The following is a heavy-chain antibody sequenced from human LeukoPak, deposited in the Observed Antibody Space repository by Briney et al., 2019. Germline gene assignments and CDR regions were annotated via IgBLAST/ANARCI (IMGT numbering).Heavy chain of an antibody. Sequence: PSETLSLTCTVSGGSISSSSYYWGWIRQPPGKGLECIGNIYSSGTTYYNPSLKGRVTISIDTSRSQFSLRLSSVTAADTAVYYCVQNIPGSIEHWGQGTLVTVSS. CDR1: GGSISSSSYY. D-gene: IGHD1-20*01. V-gene: IGHV4-39*01. CDR3: VQNIPGSIEH. CDR2: IYSSGTT. J-gene: IGHJ1*01.